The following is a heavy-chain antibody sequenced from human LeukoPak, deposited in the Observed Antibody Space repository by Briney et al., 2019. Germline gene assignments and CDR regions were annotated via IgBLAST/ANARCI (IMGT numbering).Heavy chain of an antibody. CDR3: ARELKMTTSNWFDR. CDR1: GLSFSGNY. J-gene: IGHJ5*02. V-gene: IGHV3-66*01. CDR2: IYSGGNT. D-gene: IGHD4-17*01. Sequence: GGSLRLSCAASGLSFSGNYTNWVRQAPGKAPEWVAVIYSGGNTYYPAAMKGRFTISRDNSKNTLYLQMSSLRAEDTAVYYCARELKMTTSNWFDRWGKGTLVTVSS.